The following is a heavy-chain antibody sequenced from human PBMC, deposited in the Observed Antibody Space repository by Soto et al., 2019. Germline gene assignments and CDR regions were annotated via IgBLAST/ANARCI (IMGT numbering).Heavy chain of an antibody. CDR1: GYTFTSYY. D-gene: IGHD6-19*01. V-gene: IGHV1-46*01. CDR2: INPSGGST. J-gene: IGHJ4*02. Sequence: ASVKVSCKASGYTFTSYYMHWVRQAPGQGLEWMGIINPSGGSTSYAQKFQGRVTMTRDTSTSTVYMELSSLRSEDTAVYYCARVAAGTPIDFPLRPFDYWGQGTLVTVSS. CDR3: ARVAAGTPIDFPLRPFDY.